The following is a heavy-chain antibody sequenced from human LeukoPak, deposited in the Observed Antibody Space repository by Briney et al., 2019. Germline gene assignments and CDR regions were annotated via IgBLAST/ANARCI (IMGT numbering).Heavy chain of an antibody. D-gene: IGHD3-3*01. Sequence: GGSLRLSCAASGFTFSSYWMSWVRQAPGKGLEWVANIKQDGSEKYYVDSVKGRFTISRDNTKNSLYLQMSSLRAEDTAVYYCAREPVVGYDFWSGYYTGEDDYWGQGTLVTVSS. CDR3: AREPVVGYDFWSGYYTGEDDY. J-gene: IGHJ4*02. CDR1: GFTFSSYW. CDR2: IKQDGSEK. V-gene: IGHV3-7*01.